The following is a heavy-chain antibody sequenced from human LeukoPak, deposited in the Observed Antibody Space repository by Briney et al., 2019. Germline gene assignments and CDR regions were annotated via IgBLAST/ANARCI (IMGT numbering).Heavy chain of an antibody. CDR1: GFTFSSFG. CDR3: ARGTFEYTHNDPNYYYYYGMDI. V-gene: IGHV3-30*03. D-gene: IGHD1-1*01. Sequence: PGGSLRLSCAASGFTFSSFGMHWVRQAPGTGLEWVTIISYDGSNKYYADSVKGRFTISRDNSKNTLYLQMNSLRVEDTAVYYCARGTFEYTHNDPNYYYYYGMDIWGQGTTVTVSS. CDR2: ISYDGSNK. J-gene: IGHJ6*02.